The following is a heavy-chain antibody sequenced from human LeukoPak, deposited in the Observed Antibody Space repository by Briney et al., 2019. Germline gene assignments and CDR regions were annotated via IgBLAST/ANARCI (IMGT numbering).Heavy chain of an antibody. CDR2: IRYDGSNK. D-gene: IGHD3-3*01. V-gene: IGHV3-30*02. Sequence: GGSLRLSCAASEFTFSSYGMHWVRQAPGKGLEWVAFIRYDGSNKYYADSVKGRFTISRDNSKNTLYLQMNSLRAEDTAVYYCAKSKPTTIFGVVHRWGQGTLVTVSS. CDR3: AKSKPTTIFGVVHR. J-gene: IGHJ4*02. CDR1: EFTFSSYG.